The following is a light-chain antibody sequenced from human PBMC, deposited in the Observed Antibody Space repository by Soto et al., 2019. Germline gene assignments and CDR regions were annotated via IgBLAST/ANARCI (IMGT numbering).Light chain of an antibody. CDR3: QQRSNSPWT. V-gene: IGKV3-11*01. CDR1: QSVSSY. Sequence: EIVLTQSPATLSLSPGERATLSCRASQSVSSYLAGYQQKPGQAPRLLIYDASNRATGIPARFSGSGSGTDFTLTISSLEPEDFAVYYCQQRSNSPWTFGQGTKVEIK. CDR2: DAS. J-gene: IGKJ1*01.